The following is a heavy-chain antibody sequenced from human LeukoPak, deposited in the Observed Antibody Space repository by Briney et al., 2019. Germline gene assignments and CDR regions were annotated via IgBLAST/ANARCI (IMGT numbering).Heavy chain of an antibody. J-gene: IGHJ4*02. D-gene: IGHD6-19*01. CDR3: ARAPGIAVAGPLY. Sequence: ASVKVSCKASGYTFTGYYMHWVRQAPGQGLEWMERINPNSGGTNYAQTFQGRVTMTRDTSLSTAYMELSRLRSDDTAVYYCARAPGIAVAGPLYWGRGALVTVSS. V-gene: IGHV1-2*06. CDR2: INPNSGGT. CDR1: GYTFTGYY.